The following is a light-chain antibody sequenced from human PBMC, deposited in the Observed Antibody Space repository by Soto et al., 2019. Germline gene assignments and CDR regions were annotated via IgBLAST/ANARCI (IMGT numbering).Light chain of an antibody. V-gene: IGLV1-40*01. J-gene: IGLJ1*01. CDR1: SSNNGAGYE. Sequence: QSVLTPPPSVSWAPGQRVTISCTGSSSNNGAGYEAHWYQQLPRTAHKLLIYGNSNRPSGGPDRFPGSKSGTTASLAITWLQVEDEADYYCQSYDSSLSGYGFGTGTKVTVL. CDR2: GNS. CDR3: QSYDSSLSGYG.